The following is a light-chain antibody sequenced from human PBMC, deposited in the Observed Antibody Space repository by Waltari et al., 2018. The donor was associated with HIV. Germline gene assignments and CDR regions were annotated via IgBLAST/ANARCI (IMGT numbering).Light chain of an antibody. V-gene: IGLV2-18*02. Sequence: QSALTQPPSVSASPGQSVTISCTGGSSDVGGYNRVSWYQQTPGTAPKLIIYEVSNRPSGVPDGFSGSKSGNTASLTISGLQPEDEADYFCSSYTSSSTYVIFGGGTKLTVL. CDR2: EVS. CDR3: SSYTSSSTYVI. J-gene: IGLJ2*01. CDR1: SSDVGGYNR.